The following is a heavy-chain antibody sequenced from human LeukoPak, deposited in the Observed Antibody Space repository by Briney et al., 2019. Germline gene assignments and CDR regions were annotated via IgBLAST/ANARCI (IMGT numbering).Heavy chain of an antibody. CDR2: ISCYNGDT. D-gene: IGHD3-3*01. CDR3: ARIPVLRFLEWLLPQDAFDI. Sequence: ASVKVSRKASGYTFTRYGISWVRQVPGQGLEWMGWISCYNGDTNYAQNFQGRVTLTTDTSTTTAYMELRSLRSDDTAVYYCARIPVLRFLEWLLPQDAFDIWGQGTMVTVSS. J-gene: IGHJ3*02. CDR1: GYTFTRYG. V-gene: IGHV1-18*01.